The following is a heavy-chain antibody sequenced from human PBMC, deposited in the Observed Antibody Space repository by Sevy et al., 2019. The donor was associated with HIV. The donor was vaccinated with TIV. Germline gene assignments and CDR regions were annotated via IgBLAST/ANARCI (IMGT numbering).Heavy chain of an antibody. CDR2: ISSSGSTI. J-gene: IGHJ4*02. CDR1: GFTFSSYE. V-gene: IGHV3-48*03. CDR3: ERGQPLSGSYLSDVVY. Sequence: GGSLRLSCAASGFTFSSYEMNWVRQAPGKGLEWVSYISSSGSTIYYADSVKGRFTISRDNAKNSLYLQMNSLRAEDTAVYYCERGQPLSGSYLSDVVYWGQGTLVTVSS. D-gene: IGHD3-10*01.